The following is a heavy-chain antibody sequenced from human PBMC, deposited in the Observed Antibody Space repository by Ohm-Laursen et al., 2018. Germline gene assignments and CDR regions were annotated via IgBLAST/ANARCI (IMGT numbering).Heavy chain of an antibody. CDR1: GYTFTSYY. D-gene: IGHD6-19*01. J-gene: IGHJ4*02. CDR2: INPSGGST. Sequence: ASVKASCKASGYTFTSYYMHWVRQAPGQGLEWMGIINPSGGSTSYAQKLQGRVTMTTDTSTSTAYMELRSLRSDDTAVYYCASRLVWGQGTLVTVSS. V-gene: IGHV1-46*03. CDR3: ASRLV.